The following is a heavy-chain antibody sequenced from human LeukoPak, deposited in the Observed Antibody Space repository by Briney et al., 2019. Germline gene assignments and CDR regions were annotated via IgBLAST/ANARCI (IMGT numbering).Heavy chain of an antibody. D-gene: IGHD1-26*01. V-gene: IGHV1-46*01. CDR2: INPRDGWT. CDR3: ARDNGVVGDVRYYFDS. J-gene: IGHJ4*02. Sequence: ASVKVSCKASGYMFTTYYMHWVRQAPGLGLEWMAIINPRDGWTTYAQNFQGRVTMTRDTSTSTVYMELSSLRSEDTAVYFCARDNGVVGDVRYYFDSWGQGTLVTVSS. CDR1: GYMFTTYY.